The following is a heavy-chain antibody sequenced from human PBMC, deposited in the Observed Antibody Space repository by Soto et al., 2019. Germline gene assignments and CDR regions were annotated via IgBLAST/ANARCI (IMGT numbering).Heavy chain of an antibody. D-gene: IGHD2-15*01. CDR1: GYTFTSYV. CDR2: INAGNGNT. Sequence: QVQLVQSGAEEKKPGASVKVSCKTSGYTFTSYVMHWVRQAPGQRLEWMGWINAGNGNTKYSQKFQGRVTITRDTSASTDYMELSSLRSEDTATYYCARDFCNRGSCYVDWFDPWGQGTLVTVSS. V-gene: IGHV1-3*05. CDR3: ARDFCNRGSCYVDWFDP. J-gene: IGHJ5*02.